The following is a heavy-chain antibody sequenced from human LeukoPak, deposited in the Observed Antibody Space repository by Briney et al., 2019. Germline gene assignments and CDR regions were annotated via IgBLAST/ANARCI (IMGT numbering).Heavy chain of an antibody. D-gene: IGHD5-18*01. CDR2: IYYSGST. Sequence: SETLSLTCTVSGGSISSHYWSWIRQPPGKGLEWIGYIYYSGSTNYNPSLKSRVTISVDTSKNQFSPKLSSVTAADTAVYYCARKAESEDRPGGYSYGYLDPWGQGTLVTVSS. V-gene: IGHV4-59*11. J-gene: IGHJ5*02. CDR3: ARKAESEDRPGGYSYGYLDP. CDR1: GGSISSHY.